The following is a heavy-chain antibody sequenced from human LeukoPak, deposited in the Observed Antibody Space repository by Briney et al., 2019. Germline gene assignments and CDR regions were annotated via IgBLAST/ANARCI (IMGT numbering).Heavy chain of an antibody. D-gene: IGHD3-3*01. CDR3: ARDPHDFWSGYYTGWFDY. CDR1: GFTFSSYA. J-gene: IGHJ4*02. Sequence: QPGGSLRLSCAASGFTFSSYAMHWVRQAPGKGLEWVAVISYDGSNKYYADSVKGRFTISRDNAKNTLYLQMNSLRAEDTAVYYCARDPHDFWSGYYTGWFDYWGQGTLVTVSS. CDR2: ISYDGSNK. V-gene: IGHV3-30-3*01.